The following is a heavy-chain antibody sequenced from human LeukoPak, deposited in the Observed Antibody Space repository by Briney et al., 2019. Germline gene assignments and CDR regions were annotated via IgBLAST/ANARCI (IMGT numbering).Heavy chain of an antibody. Sequence: GGSLRLSCAASGFTFSNYAMSWVRQAPGKGLEWVSAISGNGDITYYTDSVKGRFTISRDNSKNTLYLQMNSLRAEDTAVYYCAKNTVVTRLDYWGQGTLVTVSS. CDR2: ISGNGDIT. CDR3: AKNTVVTRLDY. D-gene: IGHD4-23*01. J-gene: IGHJ4*02. CDR1: GFTFSNYA. V-gene: IGHV3-23*01.